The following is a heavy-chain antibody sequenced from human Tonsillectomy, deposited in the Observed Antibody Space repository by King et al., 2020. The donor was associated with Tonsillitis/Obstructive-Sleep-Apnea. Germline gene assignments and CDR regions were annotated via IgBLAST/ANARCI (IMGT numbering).Heavy chain of an antibody. Sequence: VQLVESGAEVKKPGSSVKVSCKASGGTFSSYAISWVRQAPGQGLEWMGGIIPIFGTANYAQKFQGRVTITADESTSTAYMELSRLRSEDTAVYYCTGTTFREYYFDYWGQGTLVTVSS. CDR2: IIPIFGTA. J-gene: IGHJ4*02. CDR1: GGTFSSYA. D-gene: IGHD1-1*01. CDR3: TGTTFREYYFDY. V-gene: IGHV1-69*01.